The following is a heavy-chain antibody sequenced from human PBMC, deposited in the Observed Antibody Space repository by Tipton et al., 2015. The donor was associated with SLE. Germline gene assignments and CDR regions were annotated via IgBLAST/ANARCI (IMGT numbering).Heavy chain of an antibody. J-gene: IGHJ6*04. V-gene: IGHV4-31*03. CDR1: GGSISSGGYY. CDR3: ARGFWSGYYGRMDV. Sequence: SLTCTVSGGSISSGGYYWSWIRQHPGKGLEWIGYIYYSGSTYYNPSLKSRVTISVDTSKNQFSLKLSSVTAADTAVYYCARGFWSGYYGRMDVWGKGTTVTVSS. CDR2: IYYSGST. D-gene: IGHD3-3*01.